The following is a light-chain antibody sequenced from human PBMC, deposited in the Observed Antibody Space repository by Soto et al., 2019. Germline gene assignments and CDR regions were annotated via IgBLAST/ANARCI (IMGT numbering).Light chain of an antibody. Sequence: ELVLTQSPGTLSLSPGERATLSCRASQSVSSSYLAWYQHKPGQAPRLLIYGASSRATGIPDRFSGSGSGIYFTLTISRLEPEDFAVYYCQQYGSAPHTFGQGTKLEIK. CDR2: GAS. J-gene: IGKJ2*01. CDR3: QQYGSAPHT. CDR1: QSVSSSY. V-gene: IGKV3-20*01.